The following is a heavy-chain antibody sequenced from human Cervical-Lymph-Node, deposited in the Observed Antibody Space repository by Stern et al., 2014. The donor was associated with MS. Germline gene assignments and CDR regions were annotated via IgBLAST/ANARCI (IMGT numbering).Heavy chain of an antibody. CDR2: IDPGSGAT. CDR3: ARIYCSGDECYHSFDT. J-gene: IGHJ4*02. V-gene: IGHV1-2*06. Sequence: QMQLVQSGAEVKKPGASVKVSCKASGYRFSTFYLHWLRQAPGQGLQWIVRIDPGSGATTSSQTFQGRLTMTRDRSITTAYLELSGLRSDDTAVYYCARIYCSGDECYHSFDTWGQGTLVTVSS. CDR1: GYRFSTFY. D-gene: IGHD3-16*02.